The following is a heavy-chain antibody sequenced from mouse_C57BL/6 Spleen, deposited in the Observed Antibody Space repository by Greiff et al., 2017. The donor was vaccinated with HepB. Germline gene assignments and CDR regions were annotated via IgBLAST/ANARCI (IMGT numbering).Heavy chain of an antibody. Sequence: QVQLQQPGAELVKPGASVKLSCKASGYTFTSYWMQWVKQRPGQGLEWIGEIDPSDSYTNYNQKFKGKATFTVDTSSSTAYMQLSSLTSEDSAVYYCARILRRDYYAMDYWGQGTSVTVSS. V-gene: IGHV1-50*01. CDR3: ARILRRDYYAMDY. J-gene: IGHJ4*01. CDR2: IDPSDSYT. D-gene: IGHD1-1*01. CDR1: GYTFTSYW.